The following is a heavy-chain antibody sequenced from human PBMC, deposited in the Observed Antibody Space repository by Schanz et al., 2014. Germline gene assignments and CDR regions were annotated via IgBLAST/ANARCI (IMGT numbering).Heavy chain of an antibody. CDR2: ISDSGDST. J-gene: IGHJ4*02. CDR1: GFTFSDYY. CDR3: ARDAF. Sequence: PGGSLRLSFAASGFTFSDYYMTWIRQAPGKGLEWVSDISDSGDSTHYADSVKGRFTISRDTPKNTLYVQMNSLRADDTAVYYCARDAFWGQGTLVTVSS. D-gene: IGHD3-16*01. V-gene: IGHV3-11*06.